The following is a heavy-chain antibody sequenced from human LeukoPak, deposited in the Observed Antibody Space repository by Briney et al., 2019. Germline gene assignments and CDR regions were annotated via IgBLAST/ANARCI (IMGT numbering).Heavy chain of an antibody. Sequence: PSQTLSLTCTVSGGSISSGSYYWSWIRQPAGKGLEWIGRIYTSGSTNYNPSLKSRVTISVDTSKNQFSLKLSSVTAADTAVYYCATERYYYGSGSYYALYMDVWGKGTTVTISS. CDR2: IYTSGST. CDR3: ATERYYYGSGSYYALYMDV. V-gene: IGHV4-61*02. J-gene: IGHJ6*03. CDR1: GGSISSGSYY. D-gene: IGHD3-10*01.